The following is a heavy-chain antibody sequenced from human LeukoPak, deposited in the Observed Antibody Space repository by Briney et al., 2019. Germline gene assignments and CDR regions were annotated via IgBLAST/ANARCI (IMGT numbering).Heavy chain of an antibody. J-gene: IGHJ4*02. CDR2: INSDGSRV. Sequence: GGSLRLSCAASGFAFSSHWMHWVRQAPGKGLVWVSRINSDGSRVRYADSVKGRFTISRDNAKNSLYLQMNSLRAEDTAVYYCARGKQWLVWGPFDYWGQGTLVTVSS. V-gene: IGHV3-74*01. D-gene: IGHD6-19*01. CDR3: ARGKQWLVWGPFDY. CDR1: GFAFSSHW.